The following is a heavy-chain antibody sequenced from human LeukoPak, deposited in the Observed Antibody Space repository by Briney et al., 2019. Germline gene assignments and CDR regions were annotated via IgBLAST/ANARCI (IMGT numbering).Heavy chain of an antibody. CDR2: IYSGDNT. J-gene: IGHJ2*01. D-gene: IGHD3-16*01. CDR1: GFTVSSNY. Sequence: PGGSLILACAASGFTVSSNYMSWVRQAPGKGLEWVSFIYSGDNTYYEDSVKGRFTISRENAKNSLYLQLNSLRAGDTAVYYCVRDCIILGPSGGFDLWGRGILVTVSS. CDR3: VRDCIILGPSGGFDL. V-gene: IGHV3-53*01.